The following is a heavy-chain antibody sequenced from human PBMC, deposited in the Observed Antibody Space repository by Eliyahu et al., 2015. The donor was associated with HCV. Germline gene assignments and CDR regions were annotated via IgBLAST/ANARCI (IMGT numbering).Heavy chain of an antibody. CDR1: GFTFSSYW. Sequence: EVQLVESGGGLVQPGGSLRLSCAASGFTFSSYWMHWVRQAPGKGLVWVSRINSDGSSTSYADSVKGRFTISRDNAKNTLFLQMNSLRAEDTAVYYCARGLVVVAAGAIGWFDPWGQGTLVTVSS. CDR2: INSDGSST. CDR3: ARGLVVVAAGAIGWFDP. D-gene: IGHD2-15*01. V-gene: IGHV3-74*01. J-gene: IGHJ5*02.